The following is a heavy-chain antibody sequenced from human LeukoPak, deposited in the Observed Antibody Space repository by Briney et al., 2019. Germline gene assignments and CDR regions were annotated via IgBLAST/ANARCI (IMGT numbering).Heavy chain of an antibody. J-gene: IGHJ5*02. CDR2: ISTTGSTI. CDR3: ARSRLGYCSGGSCYSFWFDP. V-gene: IGHV3-48*03. CDR1: GFTFSSYE. Sequence: PGGSLRLSCAASGFTFSSYEMNWVRQAPGKGLERISYISTTGSTIYYADSVKGRFTISRDNAKNSLYLQMNSLRAEDTAVYYCARSRLGYCSGGSCYSFWFDPWGQGTLVTVSS. D-gene: IGHD2-15*01.